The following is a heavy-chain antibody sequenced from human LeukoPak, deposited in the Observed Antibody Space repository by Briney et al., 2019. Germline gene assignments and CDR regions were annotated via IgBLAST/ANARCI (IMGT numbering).Heavy chain of an antibody. D-gene: IGHD6-25*01. CDR3: ARDSVIYSSGWEYQDY. CDR1: GFTFSSYA. CDR2: ISYDGSNK. J-gene: IGHJ4*02. Sequence: GGSLRLSCAASGFTFSSYAMHWVRQAPGKGLEWVVVISYDGSNKYYADSVKGRFTISRDNSKNTLYLQMNSLRAEDTAVYYCARDSVIYSSGWEYQDYWGQGTLVTVSS. V-gene: IGHV3-30-3*01.